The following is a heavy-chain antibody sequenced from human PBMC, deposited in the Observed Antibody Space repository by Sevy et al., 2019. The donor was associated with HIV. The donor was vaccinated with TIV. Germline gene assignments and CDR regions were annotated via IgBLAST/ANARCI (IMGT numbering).Heavy chain of an antibody. CDR1: GFTFSNAW. J-gene: IGHJ4*02. Sequence: GGSLRLSCAASGFTFSNAWLNWVRQAPGKGLEWVGRIKSKTDGGTTDYAAPVKGRFTISRDDSKNTLYLQMNSLKTEDTAVYYCTTVKLDRYDILTGYAPQFDYWGQGTLVTVSS. CDR3: TTVKLDRYDILTGYAPQFDY. CDR2: IKSKTDGGTT. V-gene: IGHV3-15*07. D-gene: IGHD3-9*01.